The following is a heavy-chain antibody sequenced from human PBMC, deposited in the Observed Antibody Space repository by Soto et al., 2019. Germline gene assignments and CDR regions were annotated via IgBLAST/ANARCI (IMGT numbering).Heavy chain of an antibody. CDR1: GGSISSSSYY. V-gene: IGHV4-39*01. D-gene: IGHD3-3*01. CDR2: IYYSGST. J-gene: IGHJ5*02. CDR3: ARGLYYDFWSGSKNWFDP. Sequence: PSETLSLTCTVSGGSISSSSYYWGWIRQPPGKGLEWIGSIYYSGSTYYNPSLKSRVTISVDTSKNQFSLKLSSVTAADTAVYYCARGLYYDFWSGSKNWFDPWGQGTLVTVSS.